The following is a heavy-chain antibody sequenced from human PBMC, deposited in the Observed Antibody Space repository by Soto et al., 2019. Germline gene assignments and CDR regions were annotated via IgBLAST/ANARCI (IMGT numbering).Heavy chain of an antibody. D-gene: IGHD2-8*01. CDR1: GFSFSSFA. V-gene: IGHV3-23*01. J-gene: IGHJ6*02. Sequence: EVQLLESGGGFIHPGGSLRLSYAASGFSFSSFAMNWVHQAPGKGLEWVSIISGSADSTFYADSVKGRFTISRDNSKSTLYLQINSLRAEDTAVYYCAKTRGAMIYAISVYGMDVWGQGTTVTVSS. CDR2: ISGSADST. CDR3: AKTRGAMIYAISVYGMDV.